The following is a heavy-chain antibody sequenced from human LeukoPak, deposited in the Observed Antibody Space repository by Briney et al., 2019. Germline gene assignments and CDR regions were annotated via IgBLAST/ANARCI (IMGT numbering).Heavy chain of an antibody. CDR3: ARGEGSSSWYLVPEVNWFDP. CDR1: GDSVSSNSAA. CDR2: TYYRSKWYN. V-gene: IGHV6-1*01. D-gene: IGHD6-13*01. Sequence: SQTLSLTCAISGDSVSSNSAAWNWIRQSPSRGLEWLGRTYYRSKWYNDYAVSVKSRITINPDTSKNQFSLQLNSVTPEDTAVYYCARGEGSSSWYLVPEVNWFDPWGQGTLVTVSS. J-gene: IGHJ5*02.